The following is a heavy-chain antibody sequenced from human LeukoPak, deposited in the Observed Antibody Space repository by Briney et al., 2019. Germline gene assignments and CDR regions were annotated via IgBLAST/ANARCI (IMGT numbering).Heavy chain of an antibody. J-gene: IGHJ4*02. CDR2: TGRSATVI. CDR3: ARDLGFTLDY. CDR1: GLTLSSYE. V-gene: IGHV3-48*03. D-gene: IGHD1-26*01. Sequence: GGSLRLSCAASGLTLSSYEMNWVPQAPGKGLEGVSYTGRSATVIRYAASVKGRFTISRDNAKNSLYLQMNSLRAEDTAVYYCARDLGFTLDYWGQGTLVTVSS.